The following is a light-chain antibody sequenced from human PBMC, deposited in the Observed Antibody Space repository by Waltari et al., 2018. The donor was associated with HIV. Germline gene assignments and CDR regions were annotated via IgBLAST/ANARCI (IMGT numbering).Light chain of an antibody. CDR1: SSDVGGYTY. V-gene: IGLV2-14*01. CDR2: DVS. Sequence: QSALTQPASVSGSPGQSITISCTGTSSDVGGYTYVSWYQQHPGKAPKLMIYDVSNRPSAVCNRFSGSKSGNTASLTSSGLQAEDEADYYCSSYTSSSSYVFGTGTKVTVL. J-gene: IGLJ1*01. CDR3: SSYTSSSSYV.